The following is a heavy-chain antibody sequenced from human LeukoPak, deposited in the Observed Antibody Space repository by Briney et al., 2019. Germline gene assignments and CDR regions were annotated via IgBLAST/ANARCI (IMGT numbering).Heavy chain of an antibody. CDR2: ITGDGNTI. CDR1: GYSVNAYA. Sequence: GGSLRLSCAASGYSVNAYAMSWVRQAPGKGLEWVSSITGDGNTIIYADSVKGRFTISRDYSKNTLYLQMNSLRVEDTAIYYCAKRGDYYSYYYVMEVWGQGTTVIVSS. D-gene: IGHD2-21*02. V-gene: IGHV3-23*01. J-gene: IGHJ6*02. CDR3: AKRGDYYSYYYVMEV.